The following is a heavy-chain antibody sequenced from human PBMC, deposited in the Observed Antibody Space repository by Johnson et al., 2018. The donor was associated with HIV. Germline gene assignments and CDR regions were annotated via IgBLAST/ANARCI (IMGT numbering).Heavy chain of an antibody. Sequence: QVQLVESGGGVVQPGRSLRLSCAASGFTFSSYAMHWVRQAPGKGLDWVAVISDDGSNEYYADSVKGRFAISRDNSKNTLFLQMNGLRVEDTAVYYCARAQLLADDAFNNWGQGTMVTVSS. CDR1: GFTFSSYA. J-gene: IGHJ3*02. CDR2: ISDDGSNE. V-gene: IGHV3-30*09. CDR3: ARAQLLADDAFNN. D-gene: IGHD6-6*01.